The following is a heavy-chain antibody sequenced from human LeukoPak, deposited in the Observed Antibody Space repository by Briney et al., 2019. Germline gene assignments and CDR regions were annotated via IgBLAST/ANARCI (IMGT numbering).Heavy chain of an antibody. CDR2: IKQDGSEK. V-gene: IGHV3-7*05. CDR1: EFTFSRYW. D-gene: IGHD3-3*01. Sequence: PGGSLRLSCAVSEFTFSRYWMSWVRQAPGKGLDWVATIKQDGSEKYYVDSVEGRFTISRDNSKNSLYLQMDSLRAEDTAVYYCAGVFWSATSYYFEYWGQGALVTVSS. CDR3: AGVFWSATSYYFEY. J-gene: IGHJ4*02.